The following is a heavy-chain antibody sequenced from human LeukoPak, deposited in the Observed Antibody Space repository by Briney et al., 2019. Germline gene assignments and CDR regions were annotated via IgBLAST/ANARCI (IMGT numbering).Heavy chain of an antibody. CDR2: ISSGGTTI. Sequence: PGGSQTLSCSVSGFTFKSNEMNWVRLAPGKGLEWIAYISSGGTTIFYADSVKGRFTVSRDNDKSLLYLQMNSLRADDTATYYCVRSLTIAVAGTDLWGQGTVVTVS. CDR1: GFTFKSNE. CDR3: VRSLTIAVAGTDL. D-gene: IGHD6-19*01. J-gene: IGHJ5*02. V-gene: IGHV3-48*03.